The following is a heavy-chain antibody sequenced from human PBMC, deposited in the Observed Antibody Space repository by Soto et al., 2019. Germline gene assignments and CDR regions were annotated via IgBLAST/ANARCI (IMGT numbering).Heavy chain of an antibody. V-gene: IGHV3-48*02. J-gene: IGHJ4*02. Sequence: EVQLVESGGGLVQPGGSLRLSCAASGFTFSSYSMNWVRQAPGKGLEWVSYISSSSSTIYYADSVKGRFTISRDNAKNSLYLQMNSLRDEDTAVYYCARTLKPTYDFWRGYYDYWGQGTLVTVSS. D-gene: IGHD3-3*01. CDR3: ARTLKPTYDFWRGYYDY. CDR2: ISSSSSTI. CDR1: GFTFSSYS.